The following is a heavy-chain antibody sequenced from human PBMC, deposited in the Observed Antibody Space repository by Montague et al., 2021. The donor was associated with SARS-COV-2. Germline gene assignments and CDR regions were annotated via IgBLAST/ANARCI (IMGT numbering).Heavy chain of an antibody. CDR1: GGSISSSNW. CDR2: VYHSGST. Sequence: SETLSLTCAASGGSISSSNWWSWVRQPPGKGLEWIGEVYHSGSTNYNPPFKSRVTISADKSTNQFSLRLTSVTAADTAVFYCATRYYSDTRASNGVYWGQGALVTVSS. V-gene: IGHV4-4*02. D-gene: IGHD2-8*01. J-gene: IGHJ4*02. CDR3: ATRYYSDTRASNGVY.